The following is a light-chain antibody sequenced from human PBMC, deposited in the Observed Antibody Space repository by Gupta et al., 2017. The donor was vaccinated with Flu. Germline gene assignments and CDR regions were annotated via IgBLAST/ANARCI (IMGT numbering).Light chain of an antibody. V-gene: IGKV4-1*01. J-gene: IGKJ1*01. Sequence: SLGESATVSDKASKGCWASPNNNSCLACYQQKPGRPPKLLIYCASTWEYGVPPRFSGSGSGTDFTLTIISLLAQDVAAYYCHQDYSIPRTFGHGTKVDIK. CDR2: CAS. CDR1: KGCWASPNNNSC. CDR3: HQDYSIPRT.